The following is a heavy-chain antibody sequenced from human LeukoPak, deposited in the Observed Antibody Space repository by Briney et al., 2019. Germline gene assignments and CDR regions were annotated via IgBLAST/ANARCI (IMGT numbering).Heavy chain of an antibody. D-gene: IGHD3-10*01. V-gene: IGHV3-74*01. J-gene: IGHJ4*02. CDR1: GFTFINYW. CDR2: INSDGSST. CDR3: ATGIGQYYDY. Sequence: AGGSLRLSCAASGFTFINYWMHWVRQVPGKGLVWVSRINSDGSSTIYADSVKGRFTISRDNARNTLYLQMNGLGAEDSAVYYCATGIGQYYDYWGQGTLVTVSS.